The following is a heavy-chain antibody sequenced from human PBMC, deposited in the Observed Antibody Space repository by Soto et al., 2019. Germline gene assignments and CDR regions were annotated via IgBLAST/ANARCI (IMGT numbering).Heavy chain of an antibody. V-gene: IGHV1-69*01. CDR3: ARLSPTNLNTASCLWYYYYGMDV. Sequence: QVQLVQSGAEVKTPGSSVKVSCKASGGTFSSYAISWVRQAPGQGLEWMGGIIPIFGTANYAQKFQGRVTITADDSTSTAYMELSSLRAEDTAVYYCARLSPTNLNTASCLWYYYYGMDVWGQGATVTVSS. CDR1: GGTFSSYA. J-gene: IGHJ6*02. D-gene: IGHD5-18*01. CDR2: IIPIFGTA.